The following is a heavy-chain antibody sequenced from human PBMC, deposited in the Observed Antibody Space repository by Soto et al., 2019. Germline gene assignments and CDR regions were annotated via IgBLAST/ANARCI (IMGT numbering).Heavy chain of an antibody. CDR1: GGTFSSYA. CDR3: ARREGGATGPYYFDY. V-gene: IGHV1-69*13. D-gene: IGHD1-26*01. Sequence: SAKVSCKASGGTFSSYAISWVRQAPGQELEWMGGIIPIFGTANYAQKFQGRVTITADESTSTAYMELSSLRSEDTAVYYCARREGGATGPYYFDYWGQGTLVTVSS. J-gene: IGHJ4*02. CDR2: IIPIFGTA.